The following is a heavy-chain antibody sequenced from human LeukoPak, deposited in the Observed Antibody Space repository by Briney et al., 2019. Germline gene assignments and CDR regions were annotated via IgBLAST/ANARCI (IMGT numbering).Heavy chain of an antibody. CDR3: ARSIGVADCY. J-gene: IGHJ4*02. V-gene: IGHV3-30*03. D-gene: IGHD6-19*01. CDR2: ISYDGSNK. CDR1: GFTFSSYG. Sequence: PGRSLRLSCAASGFTFSSYGMHWVRQAPGKGLEWVAVISYDGSNKYYVDSVKGRFTISRDNSKNTLYLQMNSLRAEDTAVYYCARSIGVADCYWGQGTLVTVSS.